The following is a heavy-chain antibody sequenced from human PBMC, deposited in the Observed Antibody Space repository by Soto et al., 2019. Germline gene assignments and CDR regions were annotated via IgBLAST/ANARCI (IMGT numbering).Heavy chain of an antibody. CDR2: IYYSGST. Sequence: SETLSLTCTVSGGPISSSSYYWGWIRQPPGKGLEWIGSIYYSGSTYYNPSLKSRVTISVDTSKNQFSLKLSSVTAADTAVYYCASTMVRGVAKVGDWGQGTLVTVSS. CDR3: ASTMVRGVAKVGD. CDR1: GGPISSSSYY. V-gene: IGHV4-39*01. J-gene: IGHJ4*02. D-gene: IGHD3-10*01.